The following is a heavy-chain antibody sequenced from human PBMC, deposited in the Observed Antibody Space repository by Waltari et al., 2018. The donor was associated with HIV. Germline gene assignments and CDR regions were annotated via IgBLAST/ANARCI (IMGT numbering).Heavy chain of an antibody. J-gene: IGHJ4*02. D-gene: IGHD6-13*01. CDR3: ARGQQLVHYYFDY. Sequence: TFSSYAISWVRQAPGQGLEWMGGIIPIFGTANYAQKFQGRVTITADESTSTAYMELSSLRSEDTAVYYCARGQQLVHYYFDYWGQGTLVTVSS. V-gene: IGHV1-69*01. CDR2: IIPIFGTA. CDR1: TFSSYA.